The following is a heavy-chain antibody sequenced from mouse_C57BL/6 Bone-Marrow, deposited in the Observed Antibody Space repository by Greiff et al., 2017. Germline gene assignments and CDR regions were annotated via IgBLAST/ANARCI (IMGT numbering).Heavy chain of an antibody. CDR1: GYTFTCYT. D-gene: IGHD1-1*01. J-gene: IGHJ3*01. CDR2: INPSSGYT. Sequence: VQLQQSGAELARPGASVTMSCKASGYTFTCYTMHWVKQRPGQGLEWIGYINPSSGYTKYHPKFMDKATLTADNSSSTAYLQLSSLTSEDSAVYYCASSYYYGSTSAWFAYWAQGTLVTVSA. V-gene: IGHV1-4*01. CDR3: ASSYYYGSTSAWFAY.